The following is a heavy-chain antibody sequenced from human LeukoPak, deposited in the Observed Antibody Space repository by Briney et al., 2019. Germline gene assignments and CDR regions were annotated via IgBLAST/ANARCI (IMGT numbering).Heavy chain of an antibody. CDR2: ISHSGST. CDR3: ARALVQWLANMPFDY. Sequence: SETLSLTCAVYGGSFSGYYWSWIRQPPGKGREWIGEISHSGSTNYNPSLKSRVPISVDTSKNQFSLKLSSVTAAGTAVYYCARALVQWLANMPFDYWGQGTLVTVSS. D-gene: IGHD6-19*01. CDR1: GGSFSGYY. J-gene: IGHJ4*02. V-gene: IGHV4-34*01.